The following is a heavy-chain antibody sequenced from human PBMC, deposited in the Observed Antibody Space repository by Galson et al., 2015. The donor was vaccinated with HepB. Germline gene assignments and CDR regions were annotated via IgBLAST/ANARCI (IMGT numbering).Heavy chain of an antibody. CDR1: GDSVSSNSAA. Sequence: CAISGDSVSSNSAAWNWIRQSPSRGLEWLGRTYYRSKWYNDYAVSVKSRITINPDISKNQFSLQLNSVTPEDTAVYYCAREITMVRVKTVSWFDPWGQGTLVTVSS. CDR3: AREITMVRVKTVSWFDP. D-gene: IGHD3-10*01. J-gene: IGHJ5*02. CDR2: TYYRSKWYN. V-gene: IGHV6-1*01.